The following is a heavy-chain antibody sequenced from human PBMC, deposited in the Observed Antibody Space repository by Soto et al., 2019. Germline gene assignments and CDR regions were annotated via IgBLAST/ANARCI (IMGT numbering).Heavy chain of an antibody. J-gene: IGHJ5*02. CDR2: VYYSGIT. V-gene: IGHV4-31*03. CDR3: ASSGGPEGAWFVP. D-gene: IGHD2-15*01. CDR1: GASIRRRGYY. Sequence: QVLLQESGPRLVKPSQTLSLTCTVSGASIRRRGYYWSWIRHHPGAGLEWIGFVYYSGITDYNPSLKSRVSISADTSKNEFSLRLYSVTAADTAVYYCASSGGPEGAWFVPWGPGTLVTVSS.